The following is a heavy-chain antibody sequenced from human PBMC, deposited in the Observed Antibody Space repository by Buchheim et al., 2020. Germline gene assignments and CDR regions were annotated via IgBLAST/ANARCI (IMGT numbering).Heavy chain of an antibody. CDR2: IRYDGSNK. Sequence: QVQLVESGGGVVQPGRSLRLSCAASGFTFSSYGMHWVRQAPGKGLEWVAFIRYDGSNKYYADSVKGRFTISRDNSTNTMYLQMNSLRAEDTAVYYCAKEDNGSGWWPGYYGMDVWGQGTT. CDR3: AKEDNGSGWWPGYYGMDV. J-gene: IGHJ6*02. D-gene: IGHD6-19*01. CDR1: GFTFSSYG. V-gene: IGHV3-30*02.